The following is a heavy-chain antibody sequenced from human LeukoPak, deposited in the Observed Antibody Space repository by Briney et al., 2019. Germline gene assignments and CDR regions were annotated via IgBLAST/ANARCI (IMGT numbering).Heavy chain of an antibody. D-gene: IGHD3-22*01. Sequence: SETLSLTCTVSGGSISSSAYHWGWIRQPPGKGLEWIGSIHIGGSTYYNPSFKSRVTISVDTSKNQFSLKLSSVTAADTAVYYCARVRYYYDSSNAFDIWGQGTMVTVSS. J-gene: IGHJ3*02. CDR2: IHIGGST. CDR3: ARVRYYYDSSNAFDI. CDR1: GGSISSSAYH. V-gene: IGHV4-39*07.